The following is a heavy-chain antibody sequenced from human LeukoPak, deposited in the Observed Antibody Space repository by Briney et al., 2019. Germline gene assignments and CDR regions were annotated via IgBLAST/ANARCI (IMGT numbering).Heavy chain of an antibody. CDR3: ARGTYMVRGVSPFDY. CDR2: INPNSGGT. J-gene: IGHJ4*02. V-gene: IGHV1-2*02. CDR1: GYTFTGYF. Sequence: ASVKVSCKASGYTFTGYFMHWVRQAPGQGLEWMGWINPNSGGTNYAQKFQGRVTMTRDTSISTAYKELSRLKSDDQAVYYCARGTYMVRGVSPFDYWGQGTLVTVSS. D-gene: IGHD3-10*01.